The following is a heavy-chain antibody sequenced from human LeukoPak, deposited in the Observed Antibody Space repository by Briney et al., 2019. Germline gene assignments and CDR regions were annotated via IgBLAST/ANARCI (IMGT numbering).Heavy chain of an antibody. V-gene: IGHV3-53*01. D-gene: IGHD3-22*01. CDR2: LYTGGTT. Sequence: GGPLRLSCVASGFTVSTTYMNWVHQAPGKGLEWVSVLYTGGTTYYADSVKGRFTISRDNSKNTLYLQMNSLRAEDTAMYYCARDLSSGFYYFDYWGQGILVTVSS. J-gene: IGHJ4*02. CDR1: GFTVSTTY. CDR3: ARDLSSGFYYFDY.